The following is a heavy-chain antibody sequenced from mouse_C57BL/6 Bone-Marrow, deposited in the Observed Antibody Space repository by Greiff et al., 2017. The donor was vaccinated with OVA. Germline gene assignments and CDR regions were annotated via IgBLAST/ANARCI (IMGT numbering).Heavy chain of an antibody. Sequence: QVQLQQPGAELVKPGASVKLSCKASGYTFTSYWMHWVKQRPGQGLEWIGMIHPNSGSTNYNEKFKSKATLTVDKSSSTAYMQLSSLTSEDSDVYYCARAVVARYWYFDVWGTGTTVTVSS. CDR2: IHPNSGST. CDR1: GYTFTSYW. D-gene: IGHD1-1*01. J-gene: IGHJ1*03. CDR3: ARAVVARYWYFDV. V-gene: IGHV1-64*01.